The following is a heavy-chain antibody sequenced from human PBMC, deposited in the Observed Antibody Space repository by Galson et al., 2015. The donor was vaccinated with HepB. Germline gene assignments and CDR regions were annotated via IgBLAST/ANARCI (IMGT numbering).Heavy chain of an antibody. J-gene: IGHJ6*02. V-gene: IGHV3-7*03. CDR1: GFTFTSYW. CDR3: ARLQSTTGAPPYYYYYSGMDV. D-gene: IGHD1-1*01. CDR2: IKKDGSEK. Sequence: SLRLSCAASGFTFTSYWMSWVRQAPGKGLEWVANIKKDGSEKYYVDSVKGRFTISRDNAKNSLFLQMNILRAEDTAVYYCARLQSTTGAPPYYYYYSGMDVWGQGTTVTVSS.